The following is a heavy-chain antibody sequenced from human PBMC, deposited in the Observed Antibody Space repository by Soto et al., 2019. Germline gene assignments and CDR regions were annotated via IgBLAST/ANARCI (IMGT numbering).Heavy chain of an antibody. CDR3: AKVNGYSYGYVFDY. D-gene: IGHD5-18*01. CDR2: ISGNGDRT. CDR1: GFTFSNYA. Sequence: GGSLRLSCAASGFTFSNYAMAWVRQAPGKGLEWVSGISGNGDRTYYADSLKGRLTISRDNSKNTLYLQMNSLRAEDTAVYYCAKVNGYSYGYVFDYWGQGTLVTVSS. V-gene: IGHV3-23*01. J-gene: IGHJ4*02.